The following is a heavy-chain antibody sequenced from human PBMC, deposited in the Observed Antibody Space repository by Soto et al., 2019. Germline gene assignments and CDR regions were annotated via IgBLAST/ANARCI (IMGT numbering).Heavy chain of an antibody. Sequence: PSETLSLTCTVSGGSFSTCDYYWSWIRQPPGKGLEWIGYIYYSGSTYYNPSLKSRVTISVDTSKNQFSLKLSSVTAADTAVYYCARDVSGIAAAGWGQGTLVSVSS. J-gene: IGHJ4*02. CDR3: ARDVSGIAAAG. CDR2: IYYSGST. D-gene: IGHD1-26*01. V-gene: IGHV4-30-4*01. CDR1: GGSFSTCDYY.